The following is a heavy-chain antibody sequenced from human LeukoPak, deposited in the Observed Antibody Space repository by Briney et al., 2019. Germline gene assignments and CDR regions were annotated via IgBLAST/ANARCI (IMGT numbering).Heavy chain of an antibody. CDR3: ARDDYDYVWGSYRLLDY. CDR2: ISGSGGST. D-gene: IGHD3-16*02. J-gene: IGHJ4*02. CDR1: GFTFSSYA. Sequence: GGSLRLSCAASGFTFSSYAMSWVRQAPGKGLEWVSAISGSGGSTYYADSVKGRFTISRDNSKNTLYLQMNSLRAEDTAVYYCARDDYDYVWGSYRLLDYWGQGTLVTVSS. V-gene: IGHV3-23*01.